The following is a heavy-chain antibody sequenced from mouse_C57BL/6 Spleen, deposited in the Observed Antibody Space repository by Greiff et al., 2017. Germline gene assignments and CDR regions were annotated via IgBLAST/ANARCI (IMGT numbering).Heavy chain of an antibody. CDR3: ARSYYSPYFDY. CDR2: INPSTGGT. CDR1: GYSFPAYY. Sequence: VQLKQSGPELVQPGASVKISCKSSGYSFPAYYMNWVKQSPEKSLEWIGEINPSTGGTTYNQKFKAKATLTVDKSSRTAYMQLKSLTSEDSAVYYCARSYYSPYFDYWGQGTTVTVSS. D-gene: IGHD2-12*01. V-gene: IGHV1-42*01. J-gene: IGHJ2*01.